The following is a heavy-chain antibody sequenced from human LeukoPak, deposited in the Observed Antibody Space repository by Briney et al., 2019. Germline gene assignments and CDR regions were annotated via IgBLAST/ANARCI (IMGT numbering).Heavy chain of an antibody. CDR3: TKGVLGYSVPFLDC. Sequence: GGSLRLSCAASGFTFSNYNMNWVRQTPGKGLEWIAYISSSGNTIYYADSVRGRFTISRDNAKNTLYLQMNSLRAEDTAVYYCTKGVLGYSVPFLDCWGQGALVTVSS. D-gene: IGHD3-10*02. CDR2: ISSSGNTI. V-gene: IGHV3-48*01. J-gene: IGHJ4*02. CDR1: GFTFSNYN.